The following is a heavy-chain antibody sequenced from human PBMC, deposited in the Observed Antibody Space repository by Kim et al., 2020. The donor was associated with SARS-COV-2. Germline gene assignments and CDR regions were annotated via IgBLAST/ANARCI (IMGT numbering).Heavy chain of an antibody. Sequence: RVTMSVDTSKNQFSLKLSSVTAADTAVYYCARVEHSSGWFTPTGSYFDYWGQGTLVTVSS. V-gene: IGHV4-4*06. J-gene: IGHJ4*02. CDR3: ARVEHSSGWFTPTGSYFDY. D-gene: IGHD6-19*01.